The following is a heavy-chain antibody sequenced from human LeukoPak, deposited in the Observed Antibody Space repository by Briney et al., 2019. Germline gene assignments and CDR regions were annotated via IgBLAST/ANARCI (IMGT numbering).Heavy chain of an antibody. D-gene: IGHD2-8*01. CDR2: ISSSSSYT. Sequence: PGGSLRLSCAASGFTFSDYYMSWIRQAPGKGLEWVSYISSSSSYTNYADSVKGRFTISRDNAKNSLYLQMNSLRAEDTAVYYCARDVSTNYYFDYWGQGTLVTVSS. CDR1: GFTFSDYY. J-gene: IGHJ4*02. V-gene: IGHV3-11*06. CDR3: ARDVSTNYYFDY.